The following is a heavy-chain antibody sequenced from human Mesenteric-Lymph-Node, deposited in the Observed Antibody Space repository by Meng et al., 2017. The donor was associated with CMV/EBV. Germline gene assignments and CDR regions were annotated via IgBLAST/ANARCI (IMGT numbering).Heavy chain of an antibody. CDR1: GYTFTDFY. CDR3: ARDNVNPEGFDP. J-gene: IGHJ5*02. Sequence: QVQLVQSRAEVGKPGASVMVSCKASGYTFTDFYIHWVRQAPGQGLEWMGRINPNSGVSNSAQNFQGRVTMTRDTSISTAYMELGRLTSDDTAGYYCARDNVNPEGFDPWGQGTLVTVSS. V-gene: IGHV1-2*06. CDR2: INPNSGVS. D-gene: IGHD2/OR15-2a*01.